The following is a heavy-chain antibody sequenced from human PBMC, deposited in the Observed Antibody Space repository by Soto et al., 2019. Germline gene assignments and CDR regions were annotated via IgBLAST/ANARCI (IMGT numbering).Heavy chain of an antibody. D-gene: IGHD6-13*01. J-gene: IGHJ4*02. Sequence: QVQLQQWGAGLLKPSETLSLTCAVYGGSFSGYYWSWIRQPPGKGLEWIGEINHSGSTNYNPSLKSRVTISVDTSKNQFSLKLSSVTAADTAVYYCARLDSSSANDSWGQGTLVTVSS. V-gene: IGHV4-34*01. CDR3: ARLDSSSANDS. CDR1: GGSFSGYY. CDR2: INHSGST.